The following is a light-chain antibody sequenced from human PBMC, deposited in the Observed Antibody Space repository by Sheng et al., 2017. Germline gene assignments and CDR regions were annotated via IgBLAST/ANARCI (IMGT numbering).Light chain of an antibody. CDR1: QSVGRY. CDR3: QQYNQWPRQ. CDR2: GTS. V-gene: IGKV3-15*01. Sequence: EIVMTQSPATLSVSPGERATLSCRASQSVGRYLAWYQQKPGQAPRLLIRGTSTRAAGIPARFSGSGSETEFTLTISSLQSEDSAVYYCQQYNQWPRQFGQGTRVEV. J-gene: IGKJ1*01.